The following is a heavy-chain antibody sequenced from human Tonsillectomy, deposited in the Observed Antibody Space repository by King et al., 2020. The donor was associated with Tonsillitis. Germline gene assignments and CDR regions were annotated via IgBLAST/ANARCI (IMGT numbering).Heavy chain of an antibody. D-gene: IGHD3-22*01. V-gene: IGHV1-18*04. CDR2: ISAYNGNT. J-gene: IGHJ4*02. CDR1: GYTFTNYG. Sequence: VQLVQSGAEVKKPGASVKVSCKASGYTFTNYGISWVRQAPGQGLEWMGWISAYNGNTNYAQKLQGRVTMTTDISTSTAYMELRSLRSDDTAVYYCARYFSYYDSSNYYYKVSDYWGQGTLVTVSS. CDR3: ARYFSYYDSSNYYYKVSDY.